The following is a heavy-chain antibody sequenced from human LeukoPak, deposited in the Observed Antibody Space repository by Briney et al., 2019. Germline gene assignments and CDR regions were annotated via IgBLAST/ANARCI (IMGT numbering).Heavy chain of an antibody. CDR1: GYTFTDYY. Sequence: GASVKVSCKASGYTFTDYYMHWVRQAPGQGLEWMGWTNPNNGGTHFAQKFQGRVTLTRDTSISTAYMELSRLTSDDTAVYYCARVPGGYNYDFKSWGQGTLVTVSS. V-gene: IGHV1-2*02. CDR3: ARVPGGYNYDFKS. CDR2: TNPNNGGT. J-gene: IGHJ4*02. D-gene: IGHD5-24*01.